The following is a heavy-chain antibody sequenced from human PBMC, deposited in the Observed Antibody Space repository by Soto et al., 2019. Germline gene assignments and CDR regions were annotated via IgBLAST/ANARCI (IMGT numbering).Heavy chain of an antibody. V-gene: IGHV3-53*02. D-gene: IGHD4-17*01. J-gene: IGHJ1*01. Sequence: EVQLVETGGGLIQPGGSLSLSCAASGFAVSNSYMSWVRQAPGTGLEWVSVIYADGTTHSADSVRGRFTISRDSSRNTVYLQMNNLRAEDTAVYYCARDWNGDSVIEHWGQGTLVTVSS. CDR1: GFAVSNSY. CDR3: ARDWNGDSVIEH. CDR2: IYADGTT.